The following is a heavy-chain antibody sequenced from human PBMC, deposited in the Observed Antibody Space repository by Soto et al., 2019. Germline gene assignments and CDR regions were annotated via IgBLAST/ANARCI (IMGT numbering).Heavy chain of an antibody. CDR3: AKGARPRDSKWIGEQRNWFDP. CDR2: ISGSGGST. D-gene: IGHD3-10*01. J-gene: IGHJ5*02. CDR1: GFTFSSYA. Sequence: PGGSLRLSCAASGFTFSSYAMSWVRQAPGKGLEWVSAISGSGGSTYYADSVKGRFTISRDNSKNTLYLQMNSLRAEDTAVYYCAKGARPRDSKWIGEQRNWFDPWGQGTLVTVSS. V-gene: IGHV3-23*01.